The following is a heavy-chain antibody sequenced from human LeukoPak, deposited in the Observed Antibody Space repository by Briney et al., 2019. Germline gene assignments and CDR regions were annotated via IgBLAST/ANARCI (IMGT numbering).Heavy chain of an antibody. J-gene: IGHJ4*02. D-gene: IGHD3-22*01. CDR3: ASSPIHYYDSSGYAALDY. V-gene: IGHV1-69*05. CDR2: IIPIFGTA. Sequence: SVKVSCKASGGTFSSYAISWVRQAPGQGLEWMGGIIPIFGTANYAQKFQGRVTITTDESTSTAYMELSSLRSEDTAVYYCASSPIHYYDSSGYAALDYWGQGTLVTVSS. CDR1: GGTFSSYA.